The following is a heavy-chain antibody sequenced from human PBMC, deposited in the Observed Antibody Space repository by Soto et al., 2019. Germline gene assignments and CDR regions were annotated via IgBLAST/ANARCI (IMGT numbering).Heavy chain of an antibody. CDR2: INSGGNT. D-gene: IGHD3-22*01. CDR3: AGGGDSYGYGEYYYYGMDV. V-gene: IGHV3-66*01. Sequence: EVQLVESGGGLVQPGGSLRLSCAASGFGVSNNYMSWVRQAPGKGLEWVSAINSGGNTYYADSVKGRFTISRDNSKNTVSLQRSSVGAEDTAVYYFAGGGDSYGYGEYYYYGMDVWGQGTTVTVSS. J-gene: IGHJ6*02. CDR1: GFGVSNNY.